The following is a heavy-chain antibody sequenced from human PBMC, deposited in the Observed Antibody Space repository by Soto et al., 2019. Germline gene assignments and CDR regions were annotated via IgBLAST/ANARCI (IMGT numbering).Heavy chain of an antibody. Sequence: GSLRLSCAASGCTFSNYAMSWVRQAPGKGLEWVSGISGSDGSTYYADTVKGRFTISRDNFKNTLYLQMNSLRAEYIAVYYCARGYSYTQPVFDYWGLGTLVTVSS. J-gene: IGHJ4*02. CDR2: ISGSDGST. CDR3: ARGYSYTQPVFDY. V-gene: IGHV3-23*01. D-gene: IGHD5-18*01. CDR1: GCTFSNYA.